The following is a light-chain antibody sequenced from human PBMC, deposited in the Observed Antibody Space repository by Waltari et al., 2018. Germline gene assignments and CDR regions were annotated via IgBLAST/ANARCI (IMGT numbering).Light chain of an antibody. J-gene: IGKJ3*01. V-gene: IGKV4-1*01. Sequence: DIVMTQSPDSLAVSLGERAIINCKSSQSVLYSANNRNYLAWYQQKPGQPPKLLIFWASTRESGVPDRFSGSGSGTDFTLTISSLQAEDVAVYYCQQYYSPFTFGPGTKVYIK. CDR1: QSVLYSANNRNY. CDR3: QQYYSPFT. CDR2: WAS.